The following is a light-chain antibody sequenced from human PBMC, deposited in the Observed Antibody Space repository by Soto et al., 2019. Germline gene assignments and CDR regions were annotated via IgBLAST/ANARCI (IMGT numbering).Light chain of an antibody. Sequence: EIVLTQSPGTLSLSPGERATLSCRASQSVSSSYLAWYQQKPGQAPRLLIYGASSRATGIPDRFSGSGSGTHFTLTISSLEPEDFAVYYCQQYGSSGYTFGQGTKLEIK. J-gene: IGKJ2*01. V-gene: IGKV3-20*01. CDR3: QQYGSSGYT. CDR2: GAS. CDR1: QSVSSSY.